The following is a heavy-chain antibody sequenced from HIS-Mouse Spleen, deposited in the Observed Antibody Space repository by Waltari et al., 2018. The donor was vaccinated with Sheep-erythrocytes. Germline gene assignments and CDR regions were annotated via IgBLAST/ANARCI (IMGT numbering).Heavy chain of an antibody. CDR2: LIPILGIA. V-gene: IGHV1-69*04. Sequence: QVQLVQSGAEVKKPGSSVKVSCKASGGTFSSYAISWVRQAPGQGLEWMGRLIPILGIANYAQKFRGRVTITADKSTSTAYMELSSLRSEDTAVYYCAQTGATTPHFDYWGQGTLVTVSS. D-gene: IGHD1-26*01. J-gene: IGHJ4*02. CDR1: GGTFSSYA. CDR3: AQTGATTPHFDY.